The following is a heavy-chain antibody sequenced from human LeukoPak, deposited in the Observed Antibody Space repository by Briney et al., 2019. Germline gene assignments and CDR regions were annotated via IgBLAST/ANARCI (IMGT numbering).Heavy chain of an antibody. CDR1: GGSISSSNW. CDR2: IYHSGST. D-gene: IGHD3-22*01. Sequence: SETLSLTCAVSGGSISSSNWWSWVRQPPGKGLEWIGEIYHSGSTNYNPSLKSRVTISVDKSKNQFSLKLSSVTAADTAVYYCARGGYYYDSSGYYRFDYWGQGTLVTVSS. V-gene: IGHV4-4*02. J-gene: IGHJ4*02. CDR3: ARGGYYYDSSGYYRFDY.